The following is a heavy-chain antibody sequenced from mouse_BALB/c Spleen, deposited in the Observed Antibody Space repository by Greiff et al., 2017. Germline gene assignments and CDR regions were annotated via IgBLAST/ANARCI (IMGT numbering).Heavy chain of an antibody. CDR3: TREREDGNYTFAY. CDR2: ISSGGSYT. J-gene: IGHJ3*01. CDR1: GFTFSSYT. Sequence: EVKLVESGGGLVTPGGSLKLSCAASGFTFSSYTMSWVRQTPEKRLEWVATISSGGSYTYYPDSVKGRFTISRDNAKNTLYLQMSSLKSEDTAMYYCTREREDGNYTFAYWGQGTLVTVSA. V-gene: IGHV5-6-4*01. D-gene: IGHD2-1*01.